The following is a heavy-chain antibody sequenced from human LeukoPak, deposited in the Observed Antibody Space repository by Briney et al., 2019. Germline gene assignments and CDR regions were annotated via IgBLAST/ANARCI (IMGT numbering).Heavy chain of an antibody. CDR1: RGTFSSYA. J-gene: IGHJ4*02. CDR2: IIPILGIA. V-gene: IGHV1-69*04. CDR3: ARAGYSGYDLGY. D-gene: IGHD5-12*01. Sequence: SVKVSCKASRGTFSSYAISWVRQAPGQGLEWMGRIIPILGIANYAQKFQGRVTITADKSTSTAYMELSSLRSEDTAVYYCARAGYSGYDLGYWGQGTLVTVSS.